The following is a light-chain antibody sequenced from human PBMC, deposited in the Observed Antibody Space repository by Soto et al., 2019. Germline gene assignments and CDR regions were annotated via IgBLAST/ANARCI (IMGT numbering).Light chain of an antibody. CDR1: KTVRSTY. Sequence: EIVLTQSPGTLSLSPGEGATVSCRTSKTVRSTYLGWYQQKPGQAPRLLIYAASRRATGIPDRFSGSGSGTDFTLTISRLEPEDFGIYYCQQYGRTPITFGQGTRLEIK. V-gene: IGKV3-20*01. CDR2: AAS. J-gene: IGKJ5*01. CDR3: QQYGRTPIT.